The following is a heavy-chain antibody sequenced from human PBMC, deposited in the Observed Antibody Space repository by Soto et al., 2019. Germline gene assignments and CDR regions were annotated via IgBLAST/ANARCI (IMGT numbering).Heavy chain of an antibody. J-gene: IGHJ3*02. CDR1: GGSISSGGYY. Sequence: SETLSLTCTVSGGSISSGGYYWSRIRQHPGKGLEWLGYIYYSGSTYYNPSLKSRVTISVDTSKNQFSLKLSSVTAADTAVYYCARGRITIFGVVPDAFDIWGQGTMVTVSS. CDR2: IYYSGST. V-gene: IGHV4-31*03. CDR3: ARGRITIFGVVPDAFDI. D-gene: IGHD3-3*01.